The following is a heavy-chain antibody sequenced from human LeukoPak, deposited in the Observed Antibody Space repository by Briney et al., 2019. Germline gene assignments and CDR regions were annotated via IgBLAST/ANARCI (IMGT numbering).Heavy chain of an antibody. Sequence: GGSLRLSCAASGFTFSSYSMNWVRQAPGKGLEWVSSISSSSSYIYYADSVKGRFTISRDNAKNSPYLQMNSLRAEDTAVYYCARDALMVVAAKGDYWGQGTLVTVSS. CDR2: ISSSSSYI. CDR3: ARDALMVVAAKGDY. V-gene: IGHV3-21*01. J-gene: IGHJ4*02. CDR1: GFTFSSYS. D-gene: IGHD2-15*01.